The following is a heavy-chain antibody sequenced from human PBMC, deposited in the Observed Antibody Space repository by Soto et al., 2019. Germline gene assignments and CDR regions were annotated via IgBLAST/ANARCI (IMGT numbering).Heavy chain of an antibody. V-gene: IGHV3-66*01. Sequence: GGSLRLSCAASGFTVSSNYMSWVRQAPGKGLEWVSVIYSGGTTYYADSVKGRFTISRDNSKNTLYLQMNSLKAEDTAVYYCARNGDSSDYRGWFDPWGQGTLVTVSS. J-gene: IGHJ5*02. CDR2: IYSGGTT. CDR1: GFTVSSNY. D-gene: IGHD3-22*01. CDR3: ARNGDSSDYRGWFDP.